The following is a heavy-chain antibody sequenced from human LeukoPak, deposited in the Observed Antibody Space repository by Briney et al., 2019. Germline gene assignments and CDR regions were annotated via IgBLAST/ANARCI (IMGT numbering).Heavy chain of an antibody. CDR3: ARVPSSGWLFDY. Sequence: GGSLRLSCAASGFTFSSYAMRWVRQAPGKGLEWVAVVSYDGSNKYYADSVKGRFTISRDNSKNTLYLQMNSLRAEDTAVYYCARVPSSGWLFDYWGQGTLVTVSS. V-gene: IGHV3-30*04. CDR2: VSYDGSNK. CDR1: GFTFSSYA. D-gene: IGHD6-19*01. J-gene: IGHJ4*02.